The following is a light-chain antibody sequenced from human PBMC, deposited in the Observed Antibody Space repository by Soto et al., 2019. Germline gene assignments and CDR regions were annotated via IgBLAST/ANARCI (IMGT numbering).Light chain of an antibody. CDR1: SSDVGGYNY. CDR2: EVS. V-gene: IGLV2-14*01. Sequence: QSALTQPASVSGSPGQSITISCTGTSSDVGGYNYVSWYQQHPGKAPKLTIYEVSNRPSGVSNRFSGSKSGNTASLTISGLQAEDEADYYCSSYTSSSTLPYVFGTGTKVTVL. J-gene: IGLJ1*01. CDR3: SSYTSSSTLPYV.